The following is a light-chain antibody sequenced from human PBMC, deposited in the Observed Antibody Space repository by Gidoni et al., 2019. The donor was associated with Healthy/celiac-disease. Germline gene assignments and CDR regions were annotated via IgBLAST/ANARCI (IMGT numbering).Light chain of an antibody. J-gene: IGKJ1*01. CDR1: QGISSY. Sequence: VIWMTQSPSLLSASTGDRVTISCRVSQGISSYLAWYQQKPGKAPELLIYAASTLQSGVPSRFSGSGSGTDFTLTISCLQSEDFATYYCQQYYSSPPTFGQGTKVEIK. CDR3: QQYYSSPPT. V-gene: IGKV1D-8*01. CDR2: AAS.